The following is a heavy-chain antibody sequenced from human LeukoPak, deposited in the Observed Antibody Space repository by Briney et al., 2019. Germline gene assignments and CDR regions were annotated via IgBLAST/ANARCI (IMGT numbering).Heavy chain of an antibody. D-gene: IGHD6-13*01. CDR1: GFTFSTYW. V-gene: IGHV3-7*01. CDR2: IKQDGSEK. J-gene: IGHJ4*02. CDR3: ARDSAGNDY. Sequence: GGSLRLSCAASGFTFSTYWMSWVRQAPGKGLEWVANIKQDGSEKYYIDSVKGRFTISRDDAKNSLYLQMNSLRAEDTAMCYCARDSAGNDYWGQGTLVTVSS.